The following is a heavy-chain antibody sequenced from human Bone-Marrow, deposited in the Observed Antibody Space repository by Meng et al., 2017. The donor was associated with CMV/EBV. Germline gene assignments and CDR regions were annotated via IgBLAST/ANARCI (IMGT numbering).Heavy chain of an antibody. J-gene: IGHJ6*02. CDR3: ACSSTSNEYGMDV. CDR1: GYTFTSYD. D-gene: IGHD2-2*01. V-gene: IGHV1-8*01. CDR2: MNPNRGNT. Sequence: ASVKVSCKASGYTFTSYDINWVRQATGQGLEWMGWMNPNRGNTGYAQKFQGSITMTRNTSISTAYMELNSLRSEDTGVYYCACSSTSNEYGMDVWGQGTTVTVSS.